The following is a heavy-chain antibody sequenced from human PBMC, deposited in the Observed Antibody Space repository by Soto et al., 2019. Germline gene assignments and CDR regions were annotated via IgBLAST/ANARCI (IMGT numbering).Heavy chain of an antibody. CDR1: GFRFSTSF. CDR3: ARDPAYSGYEAPYFYYYMDV. J-gene: IGHJ6*03. V-gene: IGHV3-48*01. CDR2: ISRSSINS. D-gene: IGHD5-12*01. Sequence: GGSLILSCAASGFRFSTSFMNWVRQPTGKGLEWVSSISRSSINSYYADSVKGRFTISRDNAKNSLYLQVNSLRAEDTAVYYCARDPAYSGYEAPYFYYYMDVWGKGTTVTVSS.